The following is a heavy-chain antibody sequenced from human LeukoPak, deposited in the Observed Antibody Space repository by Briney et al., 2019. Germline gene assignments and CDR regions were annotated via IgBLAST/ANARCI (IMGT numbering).Heavy chain of an antibody. D-gene: IGHD6-13*01. Sequence: PSETLSLTCTVSGGSISSNNWSWILRPPERGLEWIGYIYYSGSTTFNRSFKSRVTISVETSKNKLFLRESYVTAADTAVYYCAGGGLGYSSTWYAAAIDIWGQGTMVTVSS. J-gene: IGHJ3*02. CDR2: IYYSGST. CDR1: GGSISSNN. V-gene: IGHV4-59*01. CDR3: AGGGLGYSSTWYAAAIDI.